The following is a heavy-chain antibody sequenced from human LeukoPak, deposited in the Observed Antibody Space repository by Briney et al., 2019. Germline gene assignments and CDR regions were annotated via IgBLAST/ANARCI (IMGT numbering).Heavy chain of an antibody. V-gene: IGHV4-59*12. CDR1: GGSISSYY. CDR2: IYYSGST. CDR3: ASHIALYGMDV. D-gene: IGHD2-21*01. Sequence: SETLSLTCTVSGGSISSYYWSWIRQPPGKGLEWIGYIYYSGSTNYNPSLKSRVTISVDTSKNQFSLKLSSVTAADTAVYYCASHIALYGMDVWGQGTTVTVSS. J-gene: IGHJ6*02.